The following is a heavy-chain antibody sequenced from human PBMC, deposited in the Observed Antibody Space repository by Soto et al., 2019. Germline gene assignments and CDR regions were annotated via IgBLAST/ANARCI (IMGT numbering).Heavy chain of an antibody. CDR2: IYWDDDK. V-gene: IGHV2-5*02. J-gene: IGHJ4*02. CDR3: AQGRAEWAYFDY. Sequence: QITLRESGPTLVKPTQTLTLTCTFSGFSLSTDEVSVSWIRQPPGKAPEWLALIYWDDDKRYRSSLKNRVTITKDTSKNQVVLTMTNMNPVDTATYYCAQGRAEWAYFDYWGQGTLVTVSS. D-gene: IGHD1-26*01. CDR1: GFSLSTDEVS.